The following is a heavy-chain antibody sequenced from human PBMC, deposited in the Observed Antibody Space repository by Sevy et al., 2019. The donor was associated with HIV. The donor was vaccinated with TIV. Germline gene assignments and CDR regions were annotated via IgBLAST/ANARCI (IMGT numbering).Heavy chain of an antibody. CDR1: GYTFTGYY. CDR2: INPNSGGT. CDR3: ARDIRRIQLWLPLGYYYYGMDV. V-gene: IGHV1-2*02. J-gene: IGHJ6*02. Sequence: ASVKVSCKASGYTFTGYYMHWVRQAPGQGLEWMGWINPNSGGTNYAQKFQGRVTMTRDTSISTAYMELSRLRSDDTAVYYCARDIRRIQLWLPLGYYYYGMDVWGQGTTVTVSS. D-gene: IGHD5-18*01.